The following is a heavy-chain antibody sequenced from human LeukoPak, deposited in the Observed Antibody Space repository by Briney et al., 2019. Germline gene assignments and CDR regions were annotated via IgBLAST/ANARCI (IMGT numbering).Heavy chain of an antibody. CDR3: ARVVGYCSSTSCLNWFDP. CDR2: IYYSGST. J-gene: IGHJ5*02. CDR1: GGSISSGDYY. V-gene: IGHV4-30-4*02. D-gene: IGHD2-2*03. Sequence: SETLSLTCTVSGGSISSGDYYWRWIRQPPGTGLEWIGYIYYSGSTYYNPSLKSRVTISVDTSKNQFSLKLSSVTAADTAVYYCARVVGYCSSTSCLNWFDPWGQGTLVTVSS.